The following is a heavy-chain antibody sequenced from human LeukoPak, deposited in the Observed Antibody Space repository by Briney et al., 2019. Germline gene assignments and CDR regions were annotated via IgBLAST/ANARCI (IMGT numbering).Heavy chain of an antibody. Sequence: GASVKVSCKASGYTFTGYYMHWARQAPGQGLEWMGWINPNSGGTNYAQKFQGRVTMTRDTSISTAYMELSRLRSDDTAVYYRASLGDYYYYGMDVWGQGTTVTVSS. CDR2: INPNSGGT. CDR3: ASLGDYYYYGMDV. J-gene: IGHJ6*02. V-gene: IGHV1-2*02. D-gene: IGHD4-17*01. CDR1: GYTFTGYY.